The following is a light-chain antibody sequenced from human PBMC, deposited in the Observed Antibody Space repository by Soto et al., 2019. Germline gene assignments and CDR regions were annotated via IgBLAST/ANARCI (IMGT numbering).Light chain of an antibody. Sequence: DIQMAQSPSSLPESVGDRVSITCRASQSISGNLNWYQQKPGKAPKLLIYTTSTLQSGVPSRFSGSGSGTDFTLTISSLQPEDFATYYCQQSDSIPITFGQGTRLEIK. J-gene: IGKJ5*01. CDR3: QQSDSIPIT. CDR2: TTS. V-gene: IGKV1-39*01. CDR1: QSISGN.